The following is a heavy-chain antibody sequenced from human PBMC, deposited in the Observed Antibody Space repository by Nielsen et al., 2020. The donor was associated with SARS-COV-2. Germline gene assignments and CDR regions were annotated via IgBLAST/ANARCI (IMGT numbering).Heavy chain of an antibody. D-gene: IGHD2-15*01. V-gene: IGHV3-23*01. CDR2: VSGTEGQT. CDR1: GFAFSSYA. Sequence: GESLKISCAASGFAFSSYAMSWARQAPGKGLEWVSAVSGTEGQTYYADSVKGRFTISRDNSKNTVYLQMNSLRAEDTALYYCARDGGYCSGGGCYPDDYWGQGTLVTVSS. J-gene: IGHJ4*02. CDR3: ARDGGYCSGGGCYPDDY.